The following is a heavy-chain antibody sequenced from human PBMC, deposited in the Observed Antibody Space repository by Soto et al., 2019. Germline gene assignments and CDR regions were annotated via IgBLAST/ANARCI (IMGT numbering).Heavy chain of an antibody. D-gene: IGHD3-16*02. Sequence: PSETLSLTCTVSGASISSGNYYWTWVRQPPGKGLEWIGYIYYSGATYYNPSLKSRLNISIDTSTDQFFLSLTSVTVADSAVYHCARARGGIGVHYYGMDPWGQGTTVNRLL. V-gene: IGHV4-30-4*01. CDR2: IYYSGAT. CDR1: GASISSGNYY. CDR3: ARARGGIGVHYYGMDP. J-gene: IGHJ6*02.